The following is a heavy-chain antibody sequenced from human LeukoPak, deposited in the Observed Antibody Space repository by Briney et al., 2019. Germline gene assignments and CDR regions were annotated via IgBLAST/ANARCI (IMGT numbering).Heavy chain of an antibody. V-gene: IGHV1-69*04. CDR3: AREGGSYLDAFDI. J-gene: IGHJ3*02. D-gene: IGHD1-26*01. CDR1: GGTFSSYA. Sequence: SVKVSCKASGGTFSSYAISWVRQAPGQGLEWMGRIIPILGIANYAQKFQGRVTITADKSTSTAYMELSSLRSEDTAVYYCAREGGSYLDAFDIWGQGTMVTVSS. CDR2: IIPILGIA.